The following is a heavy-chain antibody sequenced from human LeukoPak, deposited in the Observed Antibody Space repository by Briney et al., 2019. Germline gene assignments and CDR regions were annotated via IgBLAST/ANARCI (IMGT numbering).Heavy chain of an antibody. J-gene: IGHJ4*02. D-gene: IGHD5-18*01. Sequence: GGSLRLSCAPSGFTFDNFAMTWVRQAPGKGLEWVSSISSSSSYIYYADSVKGRFTISRDNAKNSLYLQMNSLRAEDTAVYYCAGGQLWSESFDYWGQGTLVTVSS. CDR2: ISSSSSYI. CDR3: AGGQLWSESFDY. CDR1: GFTFDNFA. V-gene: IGHV3-21*01.